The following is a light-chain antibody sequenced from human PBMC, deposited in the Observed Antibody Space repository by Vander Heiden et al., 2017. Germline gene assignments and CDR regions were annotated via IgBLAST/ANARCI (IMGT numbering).Light chain of an antibody. CDR3: QRYGSSLFT. CDR2: GAS. CDR1: QSVSSSY. V-gene: IGKV3-20*01. J-gene: IGKJ3*01. Sequence: PGTLSLSPGERATLSCRASQSVSSSYLAWYQQKPGQAPRLLIYGASSRATGIPDRFSGSGSGTDFTLTISRLDPEDFAVYYCQRYGSSLFTFGPGTKVDIK.